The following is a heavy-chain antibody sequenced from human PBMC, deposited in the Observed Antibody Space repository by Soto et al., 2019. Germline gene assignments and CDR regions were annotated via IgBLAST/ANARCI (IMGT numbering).Heavy chain of an antibody. CDR2: ISYDGSNK. J-gene: IGHJ4*02. V-gene: IGHV3-30-3*01. CDR1: GFTFSSYA. CDR3: ACAVGSGSSQYYFDY. D-gene: IGHD3-10*01. Sequence: PGGSLTLSCAASGFTFSSYAMHWVRQAPGKGLEWVAVISYDGSNKYYADSVKGRSTISRDNTKNTPYRQMNSLRAEDTAVYYCACAVGSGSSQYYFDYWGQGTLVTVSS.